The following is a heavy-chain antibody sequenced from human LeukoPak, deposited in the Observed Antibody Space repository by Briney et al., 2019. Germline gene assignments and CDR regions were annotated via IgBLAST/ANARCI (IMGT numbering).Heavy chain of an antibody. CDR1: GYTFTSYY. CDR2: INPSGGST. J-gene: IGHJ6*03. CDR3: ARLTYDTSVYYYYYFYMDV. Sequence: ASVKVSCKASGYTFTSYYMHWVRQAPGQGLEWMGIINPSGGSTSYAQKFQGRVTMTEDTSTDTAYMELSSLRSEDTAVYYCARLTYDTSVYYYYYFYMDVWGKGTTVTISS. D-gene: IGHD3-22*01. V-gene: IGHV1-46*01.